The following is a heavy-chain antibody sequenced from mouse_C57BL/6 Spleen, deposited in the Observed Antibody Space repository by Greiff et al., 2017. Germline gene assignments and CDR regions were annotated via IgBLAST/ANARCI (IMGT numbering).Heavy chain of an antibody. D-gene: IGHD2-5*01. V-gene: IGHV14-1*01. CDR3: TTRDYSNYDDARDY. CDR1: GFNIKDYY. J-gene: IGHJ4*01. Sequence: EVQLQESGAELVRPGASVKLSCTASGFNIKDYYMPWVKQWPEQGLEWIGRMDPEDGDTEYAPKFQGKTTMNADTSSNTSYLQLSSLTSEDTAVYYCTTRDYSNYDDARDYWGQGTSVTVSS. CDR2: MDPEDGDT.